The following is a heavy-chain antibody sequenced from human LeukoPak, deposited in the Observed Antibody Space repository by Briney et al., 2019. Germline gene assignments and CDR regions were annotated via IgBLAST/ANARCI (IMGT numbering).Heavy chain of an antibody. V-gene: IGHV3-66*01. CDR1: GFTVSSDY. CDR3: ASNLRSPSEVYSYYYMDV. D-gene: IGHD3-3*01. CDR2: IYSSGFT. J-gene: IGHJ6*03. Sequence: PGGSLRLSCVASGFTVSSDYMSWVRQAPGKGLEWVSVIYSSGFTNYADSVKGRFTISRDNAKNSLYLQMNSLRAEDTAVYYCASNLRSPSEVYSYYYMDVWGKGTTVTVSS.